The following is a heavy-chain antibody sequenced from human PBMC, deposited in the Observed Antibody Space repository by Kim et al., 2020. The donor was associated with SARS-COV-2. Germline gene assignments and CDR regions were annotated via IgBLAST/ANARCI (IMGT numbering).Heavy chain of an antibody. D-gene: IGHD2-21*02. V-gene: IGHV1-18*01. CDR2: INIYSDNT. CDR3: AGNMVTTDLDAFDI. J-gene: IGHJ3*02. CDR1: GYTFPNSR. Sequence: ASVKVSCKASGYTFPNSRITWVRQAPEQGPEWMGWINIYSDNTKYAQRLQGRVTMTIDASTSTAYMELRSLRSDDTAVYYCAGNMVTTDLDAFDIWGQGTVVTVSS.